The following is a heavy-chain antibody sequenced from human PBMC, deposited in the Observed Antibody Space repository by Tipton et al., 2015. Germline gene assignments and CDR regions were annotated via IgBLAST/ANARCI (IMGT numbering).Heavy chain of an antibody. Sequence: LRLSCTVSGGSVSSGSYYWSWIRQPPGKGLEWIGYISFSDTTHYNPSLKSRITVLLDTSKTQFSLSLTSVIAADTAVYYCARASIIQGYYHDSSRYYLFNSWGQGTLVTVSS. V-gene: IGHV4-61*01. CDR1: GGSVSSGSYY. CDR3: ARASIIQGYYHDSSRYYLFNS. D-gene: IGHD3-22*01. J-gene: IGHJ1*01. CDR2: ISFSDTT.